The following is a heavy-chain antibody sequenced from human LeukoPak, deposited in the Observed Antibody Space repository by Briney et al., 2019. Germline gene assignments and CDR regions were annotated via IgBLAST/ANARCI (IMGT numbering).Heavy chain of an antibody. CDR1: GGSISSYY. Sequence: SSEALSLTCTVSGGSISSYYWSWIRRPPGKGLEWIGYIYYSGSTNYNPSLKSRVTISVDTSKNQFSLKLSSVTAADTAVYYCASHRSPGDAFDIWGQGTMVTVSS. CDR3: ASHRSPGDAFDI. V-gene: IGHV4-59*08. J-gene: IGHJ3*02. CDR2: IYYSGST.